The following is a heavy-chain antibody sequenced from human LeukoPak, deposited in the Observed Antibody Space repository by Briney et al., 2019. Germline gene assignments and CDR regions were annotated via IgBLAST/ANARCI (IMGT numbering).Heavy chain of an antibody. Sequence: GGSLGLSCAASGFTFSSYSMNWVRQAPGKGLEWVSSISSSSSYIYYADSVKGQFTISRDNAKNSLYLQMNSLRAEDTAVYYCARDPDPRRTFGQLDYWGQGTLVTVSS. CDR2: ISSSSSYI. V-gene: IGHV3-21*01. CDR1: GFTFSSYS. D-gene: IGHD3/OR15-3a*01. J-gene: IGHJ4*02. CDR3: ARDPDPRRTFGQLDY.